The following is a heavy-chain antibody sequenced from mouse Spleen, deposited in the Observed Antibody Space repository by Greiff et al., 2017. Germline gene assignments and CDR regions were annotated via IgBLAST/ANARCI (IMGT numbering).Heavy chain of an antibody. CDR3: ASRGLGNRVDS. D-gene: IGHD4-1*01. Sequence: QVQLQQSGAELVMPGASVKLSCKASGYTFTNYWIHWVKQRPGQGLEWIGEIDPSDSYTTYNQNFKGKATLTVDKSSSTAYMQLSSLTSGDSAVYYCASRGLGNRVDSWGQGTTLTVSS. V-gene: IGHV1-69*01. CDR1: GYTFTNYW. CDR2: IDPSDSYT. J-gene: IGHJ2*01.